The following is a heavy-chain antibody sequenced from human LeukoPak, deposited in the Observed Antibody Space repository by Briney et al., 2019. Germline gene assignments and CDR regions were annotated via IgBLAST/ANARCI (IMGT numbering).Heavy chain of an antibody. V-gene: IGHV3-30*02. CDR2: IWYDGSNK. Sequence: PGGSLRLSCAASGITFRSYGMHWVRQAPGKGLEWVAFIWYDGSNKYYADSVKGRFTISRDNSRNTLFLQMNSLRAEDTAVYHCATDRATQYFDYWGQGTLVSVSS. J-gene: IGHJ4*02. D-gene: IGHD2-15*01. CDR3: ATDRATQYFDY. CDR1: GITFRSYG.